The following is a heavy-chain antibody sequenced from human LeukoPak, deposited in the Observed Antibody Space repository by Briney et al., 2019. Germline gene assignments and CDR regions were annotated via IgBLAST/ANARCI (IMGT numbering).Heavy chain of an antibody. Sequence: GGSLRLSCAASGFTFSTYWMHWIRQVPGKGLVWVSRITPPGDNTNYADSVRGRFTVSRDNAKNTLYLQMNSLRAEDTAVYFCTRDLESNPAADLDAFDLWGQGAMVTVSS. J-gene: IGHJ3*01. D-gene: IGHD4-11*01. CDR3: TRDLESNPAADLDAFDL. CDR2: ITPPGDNT. V-gene: IGHV3-74*01. CDR1: GFTFSTYW.